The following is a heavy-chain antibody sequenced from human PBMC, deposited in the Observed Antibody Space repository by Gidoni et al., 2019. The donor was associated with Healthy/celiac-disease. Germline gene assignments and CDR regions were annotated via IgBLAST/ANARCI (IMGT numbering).Heavy chain of an antibody. J-gene: IGHJ4*02. CDR2: IYSGGST. CDR3: AGGVGGDYSHDY. V-gene: IGHV3-53*04. CDR1: GVTVSRNY. D-gene: IGHD4-17*01. Sequence: EVQLVESGGGLVQPGGSLRLSCAASGVTVSRNYMRWFRPAPGKGLEGCSVIYSGGSTYYADSGKGRFTISRNNSKTTLYLQMNSRRAEDTAVYYCAGGVGGDYSHDYWGQGTLVTVSS.